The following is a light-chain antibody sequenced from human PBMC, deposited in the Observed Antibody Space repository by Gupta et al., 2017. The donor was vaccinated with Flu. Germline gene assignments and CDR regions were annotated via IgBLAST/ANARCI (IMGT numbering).Light chain of an antibody. CDR2: LNSDGSH. J-gene: IGLJ1*01. CDR3: QTGGTGIRV. Sequence: LVLPQSPSASSSLGASVKLTCTLSSGHSSYTIAWHQQQPEKGPRYLMKLNSDGSHSKGDGIPDRCSGSSSGAERYLTIASLQAEDEDDYYWQTGGTGIRVFGTGTKVTVL. V-gene: IGLV4-69*01. CDR1: SGHSSYT.